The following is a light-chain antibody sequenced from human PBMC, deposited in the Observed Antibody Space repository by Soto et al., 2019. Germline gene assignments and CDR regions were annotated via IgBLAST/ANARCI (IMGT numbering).Light chain of an antibody. V-gene: IGKV3-20*01. CDR2: GAS. CDR3: HQYGSSLIT. CDR1: QSVSSSF. J-gene: IGKJ5*01. Sequence: EIVLTQSPGTLSLSPGERATLSCRASQSVSSSFLAWYQQKPGQAPRLLIYGASSRATGIPDRFSGGGSGTDFTVTISRLEPEDFAVYYCHQYGSSLITFGQGTRLEIK.